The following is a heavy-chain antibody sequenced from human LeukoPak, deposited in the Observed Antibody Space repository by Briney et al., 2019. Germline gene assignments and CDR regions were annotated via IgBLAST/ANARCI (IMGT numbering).Heavy chain of an antibody. D-gene: IGHD2-15*01. CDR3: ARKGGLFDY. Sequence: PSETLSLTCTVSGGSIMYYYWSWIRQSPGRGLEWLGCIYYNGSTNYNPSLKSRLTISVDTSKNQFSLKVTSVTAADSAVYYCARKGGLFDYWGQGTLVTVSS. CDR1: GGSIMYYY. CDR2: IYYNGST. V-gene: IGHV4-59*01. J-gene: IGHJ4*02.